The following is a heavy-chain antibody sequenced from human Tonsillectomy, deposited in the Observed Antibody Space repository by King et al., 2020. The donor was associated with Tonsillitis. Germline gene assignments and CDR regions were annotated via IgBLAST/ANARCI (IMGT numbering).Heavy chain of an antibody. V-gene: IGHV4-38-2*01. CDR3: ARVGRWPHPEAGDY. Sequence: QLQESGPGLVKPSETLSLTCAVSGYSISSGYYWGWIRQPPGKGLEWIGSIYHSGSTYYNPSLKSRVTISVDTSKNQFSLKLSSVTAADTAVYYCARVGRWPHPEAGDYWGQGPLVPVPS. D-gene: IGHD5-24*01. CDR1: GYSISSGYY. J-gene: IGHJ4*02. CDR2: IYHSGST.